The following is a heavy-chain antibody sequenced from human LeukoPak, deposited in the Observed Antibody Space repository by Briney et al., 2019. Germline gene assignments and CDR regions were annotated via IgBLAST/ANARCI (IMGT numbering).Heavy chain of an antibody. CDR1: GFIFTDYW. Sequence: GGSLRLSCAASGFIFTDYWMHWVRQGPGKELVWVARISGDGRGTTYADSVKGRFTISRDNAKNSVYLQMNSLRVEDTAVYYCARVVRGVILDRFDYWGQGVLVTVSS. V-gene: IGHV3-74*01. J-gene: IGHJ4*02. CDR3: ARVVRGVILDRFDY. CDR2: ISGDGRGT. D-gene: IGHD3-10*01.